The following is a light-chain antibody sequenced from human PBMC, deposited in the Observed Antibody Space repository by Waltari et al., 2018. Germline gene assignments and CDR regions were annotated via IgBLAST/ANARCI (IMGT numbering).Light chain of an antibody. V-gene: IGKV3-20*01. CDR3: QQYGAARYT. Sequence: EIVLTQSPGTLSVFPGESATLSCRTSQSVDSFYISWYQQKPGQAPRLIILGASSRATGVPDRFSGSGSGTHFTLTISRLEPEDFAVYYCQQYGAARYTFGPGTRLDLK. J-gene: IGKJ3*01. CDR1: QSVDSFY. CDR2: GAS.